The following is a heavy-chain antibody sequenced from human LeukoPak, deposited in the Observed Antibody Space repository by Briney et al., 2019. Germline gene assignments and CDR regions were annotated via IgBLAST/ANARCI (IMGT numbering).Heavy chain of an antibody. CDR3: AKDLSSSWQIDY. V-gene: IGHV3-23*01. D-gene: IGHD6-13*01. CDR1: GFTLSSYA. CDR2: ITGSSDKT. J-gene: IGHJ4*02. Sequence: GGSLRLSCAASGFTLSSYAMNWIRQAPGKGLEWVSGITGSSDKTFYADSVKGRFTISRDSSKNTMYLQMNSLRGEDSAVYYCAKDLSSSWQIDYWGQGTLVAVSS.